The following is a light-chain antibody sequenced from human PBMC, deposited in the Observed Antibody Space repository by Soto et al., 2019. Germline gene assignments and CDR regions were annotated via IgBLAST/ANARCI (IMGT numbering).Light chain of an antibody. CDR3: HQYGSLPQT. Sequence: EIVLTQSPGTLSLSPGESATLSCTSSQHLSGNYLSWYQQKAGQAPRLLIFDASGRAAGVPARFSGSGSGTDFTLTISRLEPEDFAVYYCHQYGSLPQTFGQGTNLEIK. CDR2: DAS. J-gene: IGKJ2*01. CDR1: QHLSGNY. V-gene: IGKV3-20*01.